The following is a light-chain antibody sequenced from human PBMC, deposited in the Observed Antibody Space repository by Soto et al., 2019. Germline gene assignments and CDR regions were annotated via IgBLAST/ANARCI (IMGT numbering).Light chain of an antibody. CDR3: SSYTSSNTLL. Sequence: QSALTQPASVSGSPGQSITISCTGSSSDVGDYNYVSWYQQHPGKAPKLMIYEVNNRPSGVSDRFSGSKSGNTASLTISGLQAEDEADYYCSSYTSSNTLLFGGGTKLPS. CDR1: SSDVGDYNY. J-gene: IGLJ2*01. V-gene: IGLV2-14*01. CDR2: EVN.